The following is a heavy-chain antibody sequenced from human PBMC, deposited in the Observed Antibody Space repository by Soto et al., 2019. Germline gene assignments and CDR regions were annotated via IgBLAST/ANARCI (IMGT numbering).Heavy chain of an antibody. Sequence: SETLSLTCTVSGDSVSSVGFHWAWLRRPPGKGLEWTGYIYNGGSTYYRPSLESRMHVSLDATRNHYSLRLTSVTAADTAVYFCARAPVGLDTISYFDYWGQGKLVTVSS. V-gene: IGHV4-30-4*01. CDR2: IYNGGST. D-gene: IGHD3-3*01. CDR1: GDSVSSVGFH. CDR3: ARAPVGLDTISYFDY. J-gene: IGHJ4*02.